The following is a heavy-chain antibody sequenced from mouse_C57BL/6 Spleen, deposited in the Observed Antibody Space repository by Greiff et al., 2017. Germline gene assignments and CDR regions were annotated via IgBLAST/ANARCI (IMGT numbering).Heavy chain of an antibody. J-gene: IGHJ1*03. CDR3: ARGGSNWYFDV. CDR2: INPSTGGT. Sequence: EVQLQQSGPELVKPGASVKISCKACGYSFTGYYMNWVKQSPEKSLEWIGEINPSTGGTTYNQKFKAKATLTVDKSSSTAYMQLKSLTSEDSAVYYCARGGSNWYFDVWGTGTTVTVSS. D-gene: IGHD5-1*01. CDR1: GYSFTGYY. V-gene: IGHV1-42*01.